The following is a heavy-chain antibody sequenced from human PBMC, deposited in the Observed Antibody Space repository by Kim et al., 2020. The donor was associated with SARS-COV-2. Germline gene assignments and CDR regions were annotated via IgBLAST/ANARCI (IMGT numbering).Heavy chain of an antibody. CDR2: INHSGST. CDR1: GGSFSGYY. Sequence: SETLSLTCAVYGGSFSGYYWSWIRQPPGKGLEWIGEINHSGSTNYNPSLKSPVTISVDTSKNQFSLKLSSVTAADTAVYYCASRGYYDSSGYYDYWGQGTLVTVSS. V-gene: IGHV4-34*01. CDR3: ASRGYYDSSGYYDY. D-gene: IGHD3-22*01. J-gene: IGHJ4*02.